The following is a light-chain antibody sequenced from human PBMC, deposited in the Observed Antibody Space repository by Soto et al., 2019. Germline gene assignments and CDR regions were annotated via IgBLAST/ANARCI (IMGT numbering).Light chain of an antibody. V-gene: IGKV3-20*01. CDR2: GAS. CDR3: QQYGSSPR. CDR1: QSVSSSY. Sequence: EIVLTQSPGTLSLSPGERATLSCRASQSVSSSYLAWYQQKPGQAPRLLIYGASSRATGIPDRLSGSGSGTDFTLTISRLEPEDFAVYYCQQYGSSPRFGGGTKVEIK. J-gene: IGKJ4*01.